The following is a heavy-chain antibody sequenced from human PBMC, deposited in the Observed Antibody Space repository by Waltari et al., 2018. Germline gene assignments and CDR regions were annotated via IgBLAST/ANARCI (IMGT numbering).Heavy chain of an antibody. D-gene: IGHD3-10*01. Sequence: QVQLQESGPRLVKPSQTLSLTCTVSGVSISSGTYYWSWIRQSAGRGLEWIGRIYSIGTTKYNPSLKSRVSISIDRSKNQFFVRLTSATAADSAIYYCVRDWGGDDSGSVWGRGAPVTVSS. CDR3: VRDWGGDDSGSV. J-gene: IGHJ4*02. CDR1: GVSISSGTYY. CDR2: IYSIGTT. V-gene: IGHV4-61*02.